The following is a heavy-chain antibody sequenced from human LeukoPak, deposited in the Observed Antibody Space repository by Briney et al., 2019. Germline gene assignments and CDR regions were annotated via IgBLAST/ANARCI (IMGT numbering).Heavy chain of an antibody. J-gene: IGHJ5*02. Sequence: TSETLSLTCAVSGGSISSSNWWSWVRQPPGKGLEWIGEIYHSGSTNYNPSLKSRVTISVDKSKNQFSLKLSSVTAADTAVYYCARDGTGTTFWFDPWGQGTLVTVSS. CDR1: GGSISSSNW. CDR2: IYHSGST. V-gene: IGHV4-4*02. CDR3: ARDGTGTTFWFDP. D-gene: IGHD1-7*01.